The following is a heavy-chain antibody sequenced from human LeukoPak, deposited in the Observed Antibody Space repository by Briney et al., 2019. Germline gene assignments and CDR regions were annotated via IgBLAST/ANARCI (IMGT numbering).Heavy chain of an antibody. Sequence: GGSLRLSCAASGFTVSSNYMSWVRQAPGKGLQWVSVIYSGGSTYYADSVKGRFTISRDNSKNTLYLQMNSLRAEDTAVYYCARDGYSYGPPLLRGQGTLVTVSS. D-gene: IGHD5-18*01. CDR2: IYSGGST. J-gene: IGHJ4*02. CDR3: ARDGYSYGPPLL. CDR1: GFTVSSNY. V-gene: IGHV3-53*01.